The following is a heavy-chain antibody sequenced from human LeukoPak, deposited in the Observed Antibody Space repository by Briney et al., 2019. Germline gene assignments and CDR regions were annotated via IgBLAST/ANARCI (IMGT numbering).Heavy chain of an antibody. CDR1: GFTFSTYW. CDR2: ISYDGSNK. V-gene: IGHV3-30-3*01. J-gene: IGHJ4*02. D-gene: IGHD3-16*02. Sequence: GGSLRLSCAASGFTFSTYWMHWVRQAPGKGLEWVAVISYDGSNKYYADSVKGRFTISRDNSKNTLYLQMNSLRAEDTAVYYCARDYDYVWGSYPEGTFDYWGQGTLVTVSS. CDR3: ARDYDYVWGSYPEGTFDY.